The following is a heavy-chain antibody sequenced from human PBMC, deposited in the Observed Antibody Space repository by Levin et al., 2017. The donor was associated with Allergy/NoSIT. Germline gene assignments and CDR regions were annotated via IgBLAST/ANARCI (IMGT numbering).Heavy chain of an antibody. CDR1: GFTFSSYS. CDR3: ARAGRGSGWFAEYFQH. CDR2: ISSSSSYI. D-gene: IGHD6-19*01. J-gene: IGHJ1*01. Sequence: GGSLRLSCAASGFTFSSYSMNWVRQAPGKGLEWVSSISSSSSYIYYADSVKGRFTISRDNAKNSLYLQMNSLRAEDTAVYYCARAGRGSGWFAEYFQHWGQGTLVTVSS. V-gene: IGHV3-21*01.